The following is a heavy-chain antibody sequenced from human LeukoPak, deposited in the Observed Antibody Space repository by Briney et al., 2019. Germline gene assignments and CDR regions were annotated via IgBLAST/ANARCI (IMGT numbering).Heavy chain of an antibody. V-gene: IGHV4-30-4*08. CDR1: GGSISSGDYY. Sequence: RPSETLSLTCTVSGGSISSGDYYWSWIRQPPGKGLEWIGYIYYSGSTYYNPSLKSRVTISVDTSKNQFSLKLSSVTAADTAVYYCARRQRWLRELVPYYYYYMDVWGKGTTVTVSS. CDR3: ARRQRWLRELVPYYYYYMDV. D-gene: IGHD5-24*01. CDR2: IYYSGST. J-gene: IGHJ6*03.